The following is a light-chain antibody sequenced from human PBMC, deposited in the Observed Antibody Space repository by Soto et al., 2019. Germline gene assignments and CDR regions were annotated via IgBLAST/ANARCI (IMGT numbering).Light chain of an antibody. J-gene: IGKJ1*01. V-gene: IGKV3-15*01. CDR3: QQYNNWPWT. CDR2: GAS. CDR1: QSISDT. Sequence: EIVMTQSPVTLSVSPGGRATLSCRARQSISDTLAWYQQKPGQAPRLLIHGASTRAPGSPARFSGSGSGTDFTLTISSLQSEDFAVYYCQQYNNWPWTFGQGTKVDIK.